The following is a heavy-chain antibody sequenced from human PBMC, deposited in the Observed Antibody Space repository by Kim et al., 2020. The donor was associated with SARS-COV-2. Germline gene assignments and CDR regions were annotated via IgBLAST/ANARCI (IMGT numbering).Heavy chain of an antibody. J-gene: IGHJ3*02. CDR3: ARVGRGSLYALVI. D-gene: IGHD1-26*01. Sequence: YAESVKGRFTISRDKTKNSLYRQMNSLRDENTAVYYCARVGRGSLYALVIWGQGTMVTVSS. V-gene: IGHV3-48*02.